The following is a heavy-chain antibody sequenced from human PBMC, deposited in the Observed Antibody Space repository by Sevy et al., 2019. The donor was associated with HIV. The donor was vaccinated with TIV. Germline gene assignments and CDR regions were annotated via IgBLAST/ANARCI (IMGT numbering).Heavy chain of an antibody. CDR3: AKDPFGGATLIDY. Sequence: GGSLRLSCAASGFTFSSYGMHWVRQAPGKGLEWVAVISYDGSNKYYADSVKGRFTISRDNSKNTLYLQMNSLRAEDTAVYYCAKDPFGGATLIDYWGQGTLATVSS. J-gene: IGHJ4*02. V-gene: IGHV3-30*18. CDR2: ISYDGSNK. CDR1: GFTFSSYG. D-gene: IGHD1-26*01.